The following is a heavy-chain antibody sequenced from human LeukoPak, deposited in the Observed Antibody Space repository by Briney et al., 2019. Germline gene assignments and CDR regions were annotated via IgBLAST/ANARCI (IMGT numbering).Heavy chain of an antibody. CDR3: AKGHYDSDHPHYDGGSVDS. D-gene: IGHD3-22*01. V-gene: IGHV1-2*02. CDR1: EYTFTDYY. CDR2: INPKSGGRDT. Sequence: ASVKVSCKALEYTFTDYYIHWVRQAPGQGLEWMGWINPKSGGRDTNYAQKFRGRVTMTTDTSISTAYMELSRLRSDDTAVYFCAKGHYDSDHPHYDGGSVDSWGQGTHITVSS. J-gene: IGHJ4*02.